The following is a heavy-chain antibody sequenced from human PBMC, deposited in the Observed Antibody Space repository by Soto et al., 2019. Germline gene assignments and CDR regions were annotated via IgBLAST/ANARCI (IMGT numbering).Heavy chain of an antibody. CDR3: AIDIWSGFGIDA. CDR1: GVISSRFW. V-gene: IGHV3-7*01. D-gene: IGHD3-3*01. CDR2: IKQDGGEK. J-gene: IGHJ5*02. Sequence: EVQLVESGGGLVQPGGSLRLSCAASGVISSRFWMSWVRQAPGKGLEWVANIKQDGGEKYYVDSVKGRFTISRDNAKNALFLQMNSLRADDTAVYHCAIDIWSGFGIDAWGQGTLVTVSS.